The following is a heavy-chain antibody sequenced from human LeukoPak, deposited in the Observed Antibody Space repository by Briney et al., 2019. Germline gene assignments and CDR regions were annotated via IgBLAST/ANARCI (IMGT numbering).Heavy chain of an antibody. CDR2: ISYSGST. CDR3: ARDLGYGRGFDF. V-gene: IGHV4-59*12. Sequence: SETLSFTSTVSGFSICSYYWSWIRQTPGKGLEWFACISYSGSTKYNPSLKSRVPISVDTSKNQLSLKLSSVTAADTAVYYCARDLGYGRGFDFWGQGSLVTVSS. D-gene: IGHD5-18*01. J-gene: IGHJ4*02. CDR1: GFSICSYY.